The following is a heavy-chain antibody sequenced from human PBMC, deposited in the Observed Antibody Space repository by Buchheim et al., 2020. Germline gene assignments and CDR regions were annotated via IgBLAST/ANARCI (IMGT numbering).Heavy chain of an antibody. CDR1: GDSISTYY. CDR3: ARTYNYGPYYFDY. J-gene: IGHJ4*02. Sequence: QVQLQESGPGLVKPSETLSLTCTVSGDSISTYYWSWIRQPPGNGLEWFGYIYYSGSTNYNPSLKSRVNISFDMSNNQFSLKLSSVTAADTAVYYCARTYNYGPYYFDYWGQGTL. D-gene: IGHD5-18*01. V-gene: IGHV4-59*01. CDR2: IYYSGST.